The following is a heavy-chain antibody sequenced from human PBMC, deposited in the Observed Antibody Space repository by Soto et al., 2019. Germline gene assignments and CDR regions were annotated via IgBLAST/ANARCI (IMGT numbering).Heavy chain of an antibody. CDR2: ISGYNGDT. V-gene: IGHV1-18*01. CDR3: ARAPQTVAGAGIWY. Sequence: VKVSCKASGYTFTSYGISWVRQAPGQGLEWMGWISGYNGDTNYAQKYQGRVTMTTDTSASTAYMELRSLRSDDTAVYYCARAPQTVAGAGIWYWGQGTLVTVSS. J-gene: IGHJ4*02. CDR1: GYTFTSYG. D-gene: IGHD6-13*01.